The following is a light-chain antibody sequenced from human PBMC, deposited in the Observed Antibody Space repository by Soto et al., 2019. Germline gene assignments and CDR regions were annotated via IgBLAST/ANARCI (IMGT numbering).Light chain of an antibody. CDR3: QQSFVTPRT. CDR2: DAT. CDR1: QTLKSY. V-gene: IGKV1-39*01. J-gene: IGKJ1*01. Sequence: DIQMTQSPSSLSASVGDRVTITCRASQTLKSYLNWYQHKPGKAPNLLIHDATTLHTGVPSRFSGSGPGTDFTLTISSLQPEDFATYYCQQSFVTPRTFGQGTKVDIK.